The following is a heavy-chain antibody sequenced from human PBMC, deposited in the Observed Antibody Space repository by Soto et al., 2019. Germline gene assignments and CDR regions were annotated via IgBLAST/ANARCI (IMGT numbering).Heavy chain of an antibody. Sequence: HPGGSLRLSCAASGFTFSSYAMSWVRQAPGKGLEWVSAISGSGGSTYYADSVKGRFTISRDNSKNTLYLQMNSLRAEDTAVYYCAKDPIYSSGWYYFDYWGQGTLVTVSS. J-gene: IGHJ4*02. D-gene: IGHD6-19*01. CDR1: GFTFSSYA. V-gene: IGHV3-23*01. CDR3: AKDPIYSSGWYYFDY. CDR2: ISGSGGST.